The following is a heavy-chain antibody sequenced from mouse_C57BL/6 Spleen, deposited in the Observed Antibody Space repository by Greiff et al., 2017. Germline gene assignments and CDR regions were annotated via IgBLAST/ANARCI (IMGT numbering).Heavy chain of an antibody. CDR3: ARYDYDDAFDY. CDR2: IYPGDGDT. D-gene: IGHD2-4*01. CDR1: GYAFSSSW. V-gene: IGHV1-82*01. Sequence: QVQLQQSGPELVKPGASVKISCKASGYAFSSSWMNWVKQRPGKGLEWIGRIYPGDGDTNYNGKFKGKATLTADKSSSTAYMQLSSLTSEDSAVYFCARYDYDDAFDYWGQGTTLTVSS. J-gene: IGHJ2*01.